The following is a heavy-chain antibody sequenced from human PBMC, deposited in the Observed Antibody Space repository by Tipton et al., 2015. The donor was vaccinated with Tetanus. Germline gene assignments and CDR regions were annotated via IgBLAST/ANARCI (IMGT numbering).Heavy chain of an antibody. J-gene: IGHJ4*02. CDR3: ARAHCTDGVCNFDF. Sequence: VQLVQSGREEKKPGESLKISCKGSGYIFNNYWIGWVRQKPGKGLEWMGIIYPGDSDTRYSPSFQDQFTISVDKSINTAYQQWSSLKASDTPIFYCARAHCTDGVCNFDFWGQGALVTVAS. D-gene: IGHD2-8*01. CDR1: GYIFNNYW. V-gene: IGHV5-51*01. CDR2: IYPGDSDT.